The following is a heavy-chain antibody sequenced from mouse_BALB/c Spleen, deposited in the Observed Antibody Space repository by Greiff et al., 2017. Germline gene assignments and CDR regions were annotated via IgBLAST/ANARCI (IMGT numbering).Heavy chain of an antibody. Sequence: QLQQSGPGLVKPSQSLSLTCSVTGYSITSGYYWNWIRQFPGNKLEWMGYISYDGSNNYNPSLKNRISITRDTSKNQFFLKLNSVTTEDTATYYCARDRDYAWFAYWGQGTLVTVSA. J-gene: IGHJ3*01. D-gene: IGHD2-4*01. V-gene: IGHV3-6*02. CDR1: GYSITSGYY. CDR2: ISYDGSN. CDR3: ARDRDYAWFAY.